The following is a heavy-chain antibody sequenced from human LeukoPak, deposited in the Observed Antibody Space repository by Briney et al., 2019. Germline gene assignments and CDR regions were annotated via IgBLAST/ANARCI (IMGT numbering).Heavy chain of an antibody. CDR3: ARGYCSSTSCPLNP. Sequence: PGGSLRLSCAVSGFTLNTYFMTWVRQAPGKGLEWVAGIKEDGSETYFVDSVKGRFTISRDNSKNTLYLQMNSLRAGDTAVYYCARGYCSSTSCPLNPWGQGTLVTVSS. CDR2: IKEDGSET. D-gene: IGHD2-2*01. V-gene: IGHV3-7*04. J-gene: IGHJ5*02. CDR1: GFTLNTYF.